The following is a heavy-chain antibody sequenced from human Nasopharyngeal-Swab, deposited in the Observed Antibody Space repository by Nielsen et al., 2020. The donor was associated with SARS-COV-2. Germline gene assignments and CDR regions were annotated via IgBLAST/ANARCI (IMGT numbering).Heavy chain of an antibody. CDR1: AFSFSTSA. CDR2: ISSDGSEN. Sequence: GGSLRLSCVASAFSFSTSAMYWVRQAPGKGLEWVAVISSDGSENYYADSVKGRFTISRDNSKNTLYLQMNSLRVEDTAVYYCARGFIVATIFHYYYYMDVWGKGTTVTVSS. J-gene: IGHJ6*03. V-gene: IGHV3-30*04. CDR3: ARGFIVATIFHYYYYMDV. D-gene: IGHD5-12*01.